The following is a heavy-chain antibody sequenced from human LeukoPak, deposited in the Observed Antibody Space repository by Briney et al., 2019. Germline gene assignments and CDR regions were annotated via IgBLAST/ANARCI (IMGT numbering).Heavy chain of an antibody. CDR1: GFTFSSYA. Sequence: PGGSLRLSCAASGFTFSSYAMRWVRQAPGKGLEWVAFIRYDGSNKYYADSVKGRFTNSRDNSKNTLYLQMNSLRAEDTAVYYCAKGIEVVAATGFDYWGQGTLVTVSS. CDR3: AKGIEVVAATGFDY. J-gene: IGHJ4*02. V-gene: IGHV3-30*02. D-gene: IGHD2-15*01. CDR2: IRYDGSNK.